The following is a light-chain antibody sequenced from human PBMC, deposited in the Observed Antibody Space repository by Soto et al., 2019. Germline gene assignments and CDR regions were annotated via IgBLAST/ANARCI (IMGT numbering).Light chain of an antibody. Sequence: QSALTQPASVSGSPGQSITISCTGTSSYVGGYNYVSWYQQYPGKAPKVMIYDVTNRPSGVSNRFSGSRSGNTASLTISGLQAEDEADYYCCSFTTSSTYVFGTGTKVTVL. CDR3: CSFTTSSTYV. V-gene: IGLV2-14*01. CDR2: DVT. CDR1: SSYVGGYNY. J-gene: IGLJ1*01.